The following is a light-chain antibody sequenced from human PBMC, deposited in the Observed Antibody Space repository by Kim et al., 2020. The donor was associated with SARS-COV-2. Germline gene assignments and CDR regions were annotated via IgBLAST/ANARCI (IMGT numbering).Light chain of an antibody. V-gene: IGKV1D-16*01. J-gene: IGKJ4*01. Sequence: DIRMTQSPSSLSAAVGDTVTITCRASQGVSRWLAWYQLTPGKAPKSLIFGASTLQSGVPSRFSGSGYGTDFTLTISSLQPEDFATYYCQQYHDYPLTFGGGTKLEI. CDR3: QQYHDYPLT. CDR1: QGVSRW. CDR2: GAS.